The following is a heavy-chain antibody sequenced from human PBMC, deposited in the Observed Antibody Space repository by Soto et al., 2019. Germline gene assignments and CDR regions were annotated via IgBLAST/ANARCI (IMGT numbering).Heavy chain of an antibody. Sequence: SETLSLTCTVSGGSISSYYWSWIRQPPGKGLEWIGYIYYSGSTNYNPSLKSRVTISVDTSKNQFSLKLSSVTAADTAVYYCARVGPRGYSGYDFDYWGQGTLVTVSS. CDR1: GGSISSYY. D-gene: IGHD5-12*01. CDR2: IYYSGST. J-gene: IGHJ4*02. CDR3: ARVGPRGYSGYDFDY. V-gene: IGHV4-59*01.